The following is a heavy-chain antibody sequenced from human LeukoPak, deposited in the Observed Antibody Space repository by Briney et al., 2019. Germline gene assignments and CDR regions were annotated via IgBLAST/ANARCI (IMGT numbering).Heavy chain of an antibody. CDR3: ARARAAGTPTLFDY. D-gene: IGHD6-13*01. J-gene: IGHJ4*02. CDR1: GYTFNSYG. CDR2: ISAYNGNT. Sequence: GASVKVSCKASGYTFNSYGISWVRQAPGQGLEWMGWISAYNGNTNYAQKLQGRVTMTTDTSTSTAYMELRSLRSDDTAVYYCARARAAGTPTLFDYWGQGTLVTVFS. V-gene: IGHV1-18*04.